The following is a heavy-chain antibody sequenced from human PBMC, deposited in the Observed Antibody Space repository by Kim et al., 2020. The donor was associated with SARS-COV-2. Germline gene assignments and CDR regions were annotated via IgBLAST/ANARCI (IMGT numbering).Heavy chain of an antibody. Sequence: NPSLKSRVTISVDTSKNQFSLKLSSVTAADTSVYYWAREWRGSYYYGMDVWGQGTTVTVSS. V-gene: IGHV4-59*01. D-gene: IGHD3-10*01. J-gene: IGHJ6*02. CDR3: AREWRGSYYYGMDV.